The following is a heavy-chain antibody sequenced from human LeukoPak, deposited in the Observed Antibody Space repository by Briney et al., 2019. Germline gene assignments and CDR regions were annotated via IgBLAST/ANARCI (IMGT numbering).Heavy chain of an antibody. D-gene: IGHD5-24*01. Sequence: GGSLRLSCAASGFTFSSYWMSWVRQAPGKGLEWVANIKQDGSEKYFVDSVKGRFTISRDNAKNSLYLQMNSLRAEDTAVYYCARGTVEMATIHFDYWGQGTLVTVSS. CDR2: IKQDGSEK. V-gene: IGHV3-7*03. CDR3: ARGTVEMATIHFDY. CDR1: GFTFSSYW. J-gene: IGHJ4*02.